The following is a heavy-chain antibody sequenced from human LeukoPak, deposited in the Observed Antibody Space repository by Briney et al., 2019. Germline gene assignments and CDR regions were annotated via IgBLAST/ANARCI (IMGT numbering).Heavy chain of an antibody. J-gene: IGHJ4*02. CDR2: IYYSGST. CDR3: ARVKAIFGVVILDY. V-gene: IGHV4-31*03. CDR1: GGSISSGGYY. Sequence: SETLSLTCTVSGGSISSGGYYWSWIRQHPGKGLEWIGYIYYSGSTYYNPSLKSRVTISVDTSKNQFSLKLSSVTAADTAVYYCARVKAIFGVVILDYWGQGTLVTVYS. D-gene: IGHD3-3*01.